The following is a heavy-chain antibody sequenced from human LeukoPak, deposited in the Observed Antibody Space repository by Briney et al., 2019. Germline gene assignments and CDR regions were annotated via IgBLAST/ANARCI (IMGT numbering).Heavy chain of an antibody. J-gene: IGHJ4*02. V-gene: IGHV3-21*01. D-gene: IGHD3-10*01. CDR2: ISSSSYI. Sequence: GGSLRLSYAASGFTFSSYSMNWVRQAPGKGLEWVSSISSSSYIYYADSVKGRFTISRDNAKNSLYLQMNSLRAEDTAVYYCARDGMVRGVFGRWGQGTLVTLSS. CDR1: GFTFSSYS. CDR3: ARDGMVRGVFGR.